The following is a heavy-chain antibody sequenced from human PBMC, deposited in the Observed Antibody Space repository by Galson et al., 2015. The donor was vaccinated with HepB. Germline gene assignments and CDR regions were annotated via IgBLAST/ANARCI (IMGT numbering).Heavy chain of an antibody. Sequence: SLRLSCAASGFTFSNAWMSWVRQAPRKGLEWVGRIKSKNEGGTTDYAAPVKGRFTISRDDSKNTLYLQMNSLKTEDTAVYYCTTELPGAPYFDYWGQGTLVTVSS. CDR2: IKSKNEGGTT. D-gene: IGHD1-26*01. V-gene: IGHV3-15*01. CDR3: TTELPGAPYFDY. J-gene: IGHJ4*02. CDR1: GFTFSNAW.